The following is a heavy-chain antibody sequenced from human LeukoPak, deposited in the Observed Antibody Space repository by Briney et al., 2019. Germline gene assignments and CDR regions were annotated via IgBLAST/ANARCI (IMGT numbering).Heavy chain of an antibody. D-gene: IGHD5-18*01. V-gene: IGHV4-59*11. J-gene: IGHJ4*02. CDR3: ATIKRGNIYGYFDF. Sequence: PETLSLTCTVSGGSMNSHYWSWIRQPPGKGLEWIGYMLDTVTTKDNPSLKSRFTLSADTSKNQFSLRLTSVTAADTAVYYCATIKRGNIYGYFDFWGQGILVTVSS. CDR1: GGSMNSHY. CDR2: MLDTVTT.